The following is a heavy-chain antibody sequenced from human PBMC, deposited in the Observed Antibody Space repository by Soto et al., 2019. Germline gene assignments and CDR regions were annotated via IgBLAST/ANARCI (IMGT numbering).Heavy chain of an antibody. J-gene: IGHJ6*02. D-gene: IGHD1-26*01. Sequence: KPSETLSLTCIVSGGSISSHYWNWIRQPPGKGLEWIGYIYYSGRTNYNPSLKSRVTISVDTSKNQFSLNLSSVTAADTAVYYCARDSGSSYYYYYGMDVWGQGTTVTVSS. V-gene: IGHV4-59*11. CDR2: IYYSGRT. CDR3: ARDSGSSYYYYYGMDV. CDR1: GGSISSHY.